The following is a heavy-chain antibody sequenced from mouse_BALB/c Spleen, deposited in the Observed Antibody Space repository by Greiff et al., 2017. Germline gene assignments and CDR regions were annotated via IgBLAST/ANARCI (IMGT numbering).Heavy chain of an antibody. CDR3: ARHRDHYWYFDV. CDR2: ISSGGGST. V-gene: IGHV5-12-1*01. CDR1: GFAFSSYD. Sequence: EVQVVESGGGLVKPGGSLKLSCAASGFAFSSYDMSWVRQTPEKRLEWVAYISSGGGSTYYPDTVKGRFTISRDNAKNTLYLQMSSLKSEDTAMYYCARHRDHYWYFDVWGAGTTVTVSS. D-gene: IGHD3-1*01. J-gene: IGHJ1*01.